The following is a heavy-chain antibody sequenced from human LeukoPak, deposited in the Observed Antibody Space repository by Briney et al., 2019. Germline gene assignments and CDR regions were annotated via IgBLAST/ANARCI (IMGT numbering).Heavy chain of an antibody. CDR1: GFTFSNYG. Sequence: PGGSRRLSCAASGFTFSNYGMNWVRQAPGKGLEWVSYISSTGSDIFYSDSVKGRFTISRDNARNSLYLEMKSLRAEDTAVYHCVRDRRVVLGTFRQLELWARGTLVTVSS. V-gene: IGHV3-48*03. D-gene: IGHD2-8*02. CDR2: ISSTGSDI. J-gene: IGHJ4*02. CDR3: VRDRRVVLGTFRQLEL.